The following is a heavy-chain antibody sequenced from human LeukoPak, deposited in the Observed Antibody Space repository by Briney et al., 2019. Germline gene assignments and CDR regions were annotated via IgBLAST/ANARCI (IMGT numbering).Heavy chain of an antibody. CDR3: ARAIPHHYYDSSGYHPLFTDADAFDI. V-gene: IGHV4-59*01. CDR1: GGSISSYY. D-gene: IGHD3-22*01. Sequence: SETLSLTCTVSGGSISSYYWSWIRQPPGKGLEWIGYIYYSGSTNYNPSLKSRVTISVDTSKNQFSLKLSSVTAADTAVYYCARAIPHHYYDSSGYHPLFTDADAFDIWGQGTMVTVSS. J-gene: IGHJ3*02. CDR2: IYYSGST.